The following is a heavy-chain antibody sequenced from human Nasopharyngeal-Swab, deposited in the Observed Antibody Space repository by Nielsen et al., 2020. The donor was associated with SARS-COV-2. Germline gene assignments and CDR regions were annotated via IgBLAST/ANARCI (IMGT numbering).Heavy chain of an antibody. CDR3: AREGRWFGGGGAFDI. Sequence: GGSLRLSCAASGFSFSSYDMHWVRQATGKGLEWVSAIGTAGDTYQPGSVKGRFTISRENAKNSLYLQMNSLRAGEPAVYYCAREGRWFGGGGAFDIWGQGTMVTVSS. V-gene: IGHV3-13*01. J-gene: IGHJ3*02. CDR2: IGTAGDT. D-gene: IGHD3-10*01. CDR1: GFSFSSYD.